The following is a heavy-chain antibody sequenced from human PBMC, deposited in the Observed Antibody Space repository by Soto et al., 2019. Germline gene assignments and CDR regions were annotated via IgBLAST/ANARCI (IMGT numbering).Heavy chain of an antibody. D-gene: IGHD6-13*01. CDR1: GGTFSNYA. Sequence: SVKVSCKASGGTFSNYAISWVRQAPGQGLKWMGGIIPIFGTANYAQKFQGRVTITADESTSTAYMELSSLRSEDTAVYYCARDPEGSWYHQNDYWGQGTLVTVSS. J-gene: IGHJ4*02. V-gene: IGHV1-69*13. CDR3: ARDPEGSWYHQNDY. CDR2: IIPIFGTA.